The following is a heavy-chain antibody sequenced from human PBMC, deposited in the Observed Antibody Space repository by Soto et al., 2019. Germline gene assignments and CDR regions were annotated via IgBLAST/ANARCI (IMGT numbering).Heavy chain of an antibody. CDR2: ISYDGSNK. V-gene: IGHV3-30*18. J-gene: IGHJ4*02. CDR3: AKGGAGYRSPDY. Sequence: QVQLVESGGGVVQPGRSLRLSCAASGFTFSSYGMHWVRQAPGKGLEWVALISYDGSNKNYADSVKGRFTISRDNSKNTLYVQMDSVRAGCASVYYRAKGGAGYRSPDYWGQGTLVTVSS. CDR1: GFTFSSYG. D-gene: IGHD6-13*01.